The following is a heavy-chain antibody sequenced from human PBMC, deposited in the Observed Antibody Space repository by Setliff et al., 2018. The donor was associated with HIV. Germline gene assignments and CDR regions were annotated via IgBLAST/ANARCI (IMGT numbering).Heavy chain of an antibody. CDR2: INHAGST. J-gene: IGHJ4*02. Sequence: SETLSLTCTLYGASFSGYFWSWIRQPPGKGLEWIGEINHAGSTNFNPSLRSRVTISLDTSKNQFSLKLTSVTAADTAVYYCARATSGYDGYEYYFDYWGQGTLVTVSS. V-gene: IGHV4-34*01. CDR3: ARATSGYDGYEYYFDY. D-gene: IGHD5-12*01. CDR1: GASFSGYF.